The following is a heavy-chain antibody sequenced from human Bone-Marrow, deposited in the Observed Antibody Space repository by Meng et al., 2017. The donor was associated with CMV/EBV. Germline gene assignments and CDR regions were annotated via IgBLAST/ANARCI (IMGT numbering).Heavy chain of an antibody. CDR3: TKGMAAGPLYYFDY. CDR1: GFTCSSYA. D-gene: IGHD3-16*01. J-gene: IGHJ4*02. V-gene: IGHV3-23*01. CDR2: ISGNAYNI. Sequence: ASGFTCSSYAMTWVRQSPGKGLEWVSTISGNAYNINYADSVEGRFTISRDNSKSTLFLQMNSLGAEDTAMYYCTKGMAAGPLYYFDYWGRGTLVTVSS.